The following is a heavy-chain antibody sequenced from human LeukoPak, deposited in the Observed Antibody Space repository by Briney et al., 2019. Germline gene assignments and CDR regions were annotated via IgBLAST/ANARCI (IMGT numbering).Heavy chain of an antibody. CDR2: ISSSSSTI. J-gene: IGHJ4*02. CDR3: ARSIVAIFGVVIRYFDY. Sequence: PGGSLRLSCAASGFTFSSYSMNWVRQAPGKGLEWVSYISSSSSTIYYADSVKGRFTISRDNAKNSLYLQMNSLRAEDTAVYYCARSIVAIFGVVIRYFDYWGQGTLVTVSS. D-gene: IGHD3-3*01. CDR1: GFTFSSYS. V-gene: IGHV3-48*01.